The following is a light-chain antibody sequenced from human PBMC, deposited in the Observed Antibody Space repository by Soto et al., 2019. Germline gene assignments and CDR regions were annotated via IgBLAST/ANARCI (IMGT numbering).Light chain of an antibody. Sequence: EIVLTQSPGTLSLSPGERVTLSCRASQSVSSSYLAWYQQKPGQAPRLLIYGVSSRATGIPDRFSGSGSGTDFTLSISRLEPEDFAVYYCQQYGGSPVTFGQGTKLEIK. CDR1: QSVSSSY. J-gene: IGKJ2*01. CDR3: QQYGGSPVT. CDR2: GVS. V-gene: IGKV3-20*01.